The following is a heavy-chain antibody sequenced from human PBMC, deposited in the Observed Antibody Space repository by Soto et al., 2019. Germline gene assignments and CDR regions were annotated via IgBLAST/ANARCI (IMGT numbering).Heavy chain of an antibody. V-gene: IGHV1-69*01. CDR1: GDSFKKYV. D-gene: IGHD2-21*01. CDR3: ARGLTVYSAVVHYYYAIDV. CDR2: FIPLFGTP. J-gene: IGHJ6*02. Sequence: QVPLVQSGAEVKKPGSSVKVSCKASGDSFKKYVFSWVRQAPGQGLEWMGGFIPLFGTPNYAQEFQGRVTIIAEEYKTTLYIEMRSLTPGDSAVYYCARGLTVYSAVVHYYYAIDVWGQGTTVTVSS.